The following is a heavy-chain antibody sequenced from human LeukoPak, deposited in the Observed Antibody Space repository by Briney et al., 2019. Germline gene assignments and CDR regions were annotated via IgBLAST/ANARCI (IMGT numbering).Heavy chain of an antibody. Sequence: ASVKVSCKASGYTFTSYGISWVRQAPGQGLEWMGWISAYNGNTNYAQKLQGRVTMTRDTSISTAYMELSRLRSDDTAVYYCARDRGGYSYGALNYYYYGVDVWGQGTTVTVSS. CDR1: GYTFTSYG. V-gene: IGHV1-18*01. CDR3: ARDRGGYSYGALNYYYYGVDV. J-gene: IGHJ6*02. CDR2: ISAYNGNT. D-gene: IGHD5-18*01.